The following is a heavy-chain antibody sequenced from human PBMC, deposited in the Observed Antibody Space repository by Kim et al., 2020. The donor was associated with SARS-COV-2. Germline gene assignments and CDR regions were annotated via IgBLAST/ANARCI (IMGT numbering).Heavy chain of an antibody. CDR1: GGSISSYY. CDR3: ARDRRVGAIEVYYYYYGM. V-gene: IGHV4-59*13. D-gene: IGHD1-26*01. CDR2: IYYSGST. J-gene: IGHJ6*01. Sequence: SETLSLTCTVSGGSISSYYWSWIRQPPGKGLEWIGYIYYSGSTNYNPSLKSRVTISVDTSKNQFSLKLSSVTAADTAVYYCARDRRVGAIEVYYYYYGM.